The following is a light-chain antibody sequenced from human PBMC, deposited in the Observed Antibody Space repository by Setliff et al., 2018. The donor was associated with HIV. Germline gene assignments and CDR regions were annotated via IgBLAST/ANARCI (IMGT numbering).Light chain of an antibody. CDR2: DVS. Sequence: QSALAQPASVSGSPGQSITISCTGTSSDVGTYNFVSWYQQHPGKAPKLMIYDVSNRPSGISNRFSASKSGNTASLTISGFQAEDEADYYCLSYTSSTPLYVFGTGTKVTVL. CDR1: SSDVGTYNF. CDR3: LSYTSSTPLYV. J-gene: IGLJ1*01. V-gene: IGLV2-14*03.